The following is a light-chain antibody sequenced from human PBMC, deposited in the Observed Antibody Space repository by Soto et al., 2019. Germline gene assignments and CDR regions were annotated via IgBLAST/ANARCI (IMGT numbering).Light chain of an antibody. J-gene: IGLJ1*01. V-gene: IGLV2-14*01. CDR3: SSYTDSRTYV. CDR2: EVS. CDR1: SCDVGGYNY. Sequence: QSVLTQPASVSGSPGQSITISCTGASCDVGGYNYVSWYQQHPGKAPKLMIYEVSNRPSGVSSRFSGSKSGNTASLTISGLQSEDEADYYCSSYTDSRTYVFGTGTKVTVL.